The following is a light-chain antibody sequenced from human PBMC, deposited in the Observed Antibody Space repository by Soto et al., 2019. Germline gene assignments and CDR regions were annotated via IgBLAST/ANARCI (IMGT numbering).Light chain of an antibody. CDR3: QSYDSSFLVV. Sequence: QSVLTQPPSVSGAPGQRVTISCTGSSSNIGAGYDVHWYQQLPGTAPKLLIYGNSNRPSWVPDRFSGSKSGTSASLAITGLQAEDEADYYCQSYDSSFLVVFGGGTKLTVL. V-gene: IGLV1-40*01. CDR1: SSNIGAGYD. J-gene: IGLJ2*01. CDR2: GNS.